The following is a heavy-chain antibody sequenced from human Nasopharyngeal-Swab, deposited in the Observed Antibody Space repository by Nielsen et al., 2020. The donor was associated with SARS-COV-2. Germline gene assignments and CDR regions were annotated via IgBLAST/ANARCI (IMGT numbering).Heavy chain of an antibody. D-gene: IGHD2/OR15-2a*01. V-gene: IGHV4-31*03. Sequence: LSLTCTVSGGSISTDDYYWSWSRQHPVKGREWIGYMYSNGITNYNPSLRSRIIMSIDTSKNQFSLHLTSVTAADTAVYFCTFYGRFWGQGTLVTVSS. CDR1: GGSISTDDYY. CDR2: MYSNGIT. CDR3: TFYGRF. J-gene: IGHJ4*02.